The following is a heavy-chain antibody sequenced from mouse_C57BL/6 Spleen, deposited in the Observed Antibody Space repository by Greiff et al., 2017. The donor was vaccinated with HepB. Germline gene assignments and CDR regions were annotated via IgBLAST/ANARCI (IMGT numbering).Heavy chain of an antibody. D-gene: IGHD1-1*01. CDR3: VCSYGSAMDY. V-gene: IGHV1-9*01. CDR2: ILPGGGST. J-gene: IGHJ4*01. CDR1: GYTFTGYW. Sequence: VKLMESGAELMKPGASVKLSCKATGYTFTGYWIEWVKQRPGHGLEWIGEILPGGGSTNYNEKFKGKATFTADTSSNTAYMQLSSLTTEDSAIYYCVCSYGSAMDYWGQGTSVTVSS.